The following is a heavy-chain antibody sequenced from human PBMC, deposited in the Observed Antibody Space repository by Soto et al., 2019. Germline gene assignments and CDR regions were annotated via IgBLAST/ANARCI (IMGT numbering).Heavy chain of an antibody. D-gene: IGHD1-26*01. J-gene: IGHJ4*02. CDR2: ISRNRGSI. CDR1: GFTFDDSA. V-gene: IGHV3-9*01. Sequence: PGGSLRLSCAASGFTFDDSAMHWVRQAPGKGLEWVSGISRNRGSIGYADSVKGRFTISRDSAKSSLYLQMNSLRVEDTALYYCAKEWDVYNCIADWGQGTPVTVSS. CDR3: AKEWDVYNCIAD.